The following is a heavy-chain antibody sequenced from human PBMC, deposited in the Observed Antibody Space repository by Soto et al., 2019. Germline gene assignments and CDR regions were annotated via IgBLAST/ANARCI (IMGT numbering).Heavy chain of an antibody. Sequence: GESLKISCKGSGYSFTSYWISWVRQMPGKGLEWMGRIDPSDSYTNYSPSFQGHVTISADKSISTAYLQWSSLKASDTAMYYCARLQDRYYYDSSGFDGWGQGTLVTVSS. J-gene: IGHJ5*02. D-gene: IGHD3-22*01. CDR1: GYSFTSYW. CDR3: ARLQDRYYYDSSGFDG. V-gene: IGHV5-10-1*01. CDR2: IDPSDSYT.